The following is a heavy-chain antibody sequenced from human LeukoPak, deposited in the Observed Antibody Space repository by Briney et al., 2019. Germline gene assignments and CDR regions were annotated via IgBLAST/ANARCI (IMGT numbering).Heavy chain of an antibody. CDR1: GFTFSSYA. CDR2: ISGSGGST. D-gene: IGHD4-11*01. V-gene: IGHV3-23*01. J-gene: IGHJ4*02. Sequence: GGSLRLSCAASGFTFSSYAMSWVRQAPGKGLEWVSAISGSGGSTYYADSVKGRLTISRDNTKNTLYLQMNSLRAEDTAVYYCATHDYSNYDFDCWGQGTLVTVSS. CDR3: ATHDYSNYDFDC.